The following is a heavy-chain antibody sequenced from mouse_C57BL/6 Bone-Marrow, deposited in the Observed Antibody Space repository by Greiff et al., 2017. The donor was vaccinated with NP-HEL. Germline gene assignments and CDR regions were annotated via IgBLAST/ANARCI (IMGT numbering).Heavy chain of an antibody. CDR1: GYTFTEYS. Sequence: LVESGAELVKPGASVKLSCKASGYTFTEYSIHWVKQRSGQGLEWIGWFSPGSGSIQYNEKFTGKATLTADKSSSTDYMELSRLTSEDAAVYFCARHEEGELPQGFAYWGQGTLVTVSA. D-gene: IGHD2-1*01. CDR3: ARHEEGELPQGFAY. J-gene: IGHJ3*01. CDR2: FSPGSGSI. V-gene: IGHV1-62-2*01.